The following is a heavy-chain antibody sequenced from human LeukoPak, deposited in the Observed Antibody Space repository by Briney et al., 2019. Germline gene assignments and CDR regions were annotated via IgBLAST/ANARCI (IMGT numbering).Heavy chain of an antibody. CDR3: ARGSSSNWISFDY. CDR2: IYHSGST. Sequence: SETLSLTCTVSGGSISSGYYWGWIRQSPGKGLEWIGSIYHSGSTYYNPSLKSRVTISVDTSKNHFSLKLSSVTAADTAVYYCARGSSSNWISFDYWGQGTLVTVSS. D-gene: IGHD6-13*01. J-gene: IGHJ4*02. CDR1: GGSISSGYY. V-gene: IGHV4-38-2*02.